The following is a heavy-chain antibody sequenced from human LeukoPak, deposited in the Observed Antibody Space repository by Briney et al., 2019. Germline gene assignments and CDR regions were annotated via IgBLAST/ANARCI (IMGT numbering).Heavy chain of an antibody. Sequence: ASVKVSCKASGYTFTSYYIHLVRQAPGQGFEWMAIINPSDGSTTNSQKFQGRVTMTRDTSTSTVYMELSGLRSEDTAVYYCARDNSVEDTAWWFDPWGQGTLVTVSS. CDR1: GYTFTSYY. D-gene: IGHD4-23*01. CDR3: ARDNSVEDTAWWFDP. J-gene: IGHJ5*02. V-gene: IGHV1-46*01. CDR2: INPSDGST.